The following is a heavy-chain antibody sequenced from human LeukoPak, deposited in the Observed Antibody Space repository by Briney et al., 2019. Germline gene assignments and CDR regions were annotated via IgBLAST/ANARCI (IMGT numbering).Heavy chain of an antibody. D-gene: IGHD3-10*01. V-gene: IGHV4-30-2*01. CDR1: GGSISSGGYS. CDR2: IYHSGST. J-gene: IGHJ5*02. CDR3: ARGGVVRGVIRLGIGWFDP. Sequence: SETLSLTCAVSGGSISSGGYSWSWIRQPPGKGLEWIGYIYHSGSTYYNPSLKSRVTISVDRSKNQFSLKLRSVTAADTAVYYCARGGVVRGVIRLGIGWFDPWGQGTLVTVSS.